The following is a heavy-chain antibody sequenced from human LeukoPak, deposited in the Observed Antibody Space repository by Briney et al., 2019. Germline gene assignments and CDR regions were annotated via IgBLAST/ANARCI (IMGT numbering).Heavy chain of an antibody. CDR1: GGSFSGYY. J-gene: IGHJ4*02. V-gene: IGHV4-34*01. D-gene: IGHD2-21*02. CDR2: INHSGST. Sequence: SETLSLTCAVYGGSFSGYYWSWIRQPPGKGLGWIGEINHSGSTNYNPSLKSRVTISVDKSKNQLSLKLSSVTAADTAVYYCARAATAFDYWGQGTLVTVSS. CDR3: ARAATAFDY.